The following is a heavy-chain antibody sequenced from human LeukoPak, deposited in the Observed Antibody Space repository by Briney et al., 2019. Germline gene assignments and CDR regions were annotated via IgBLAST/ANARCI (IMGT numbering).Heavy chain of an antibody. CDR2: MNPNSGNT. D-gene: IGHD3-10*01. V-gene: IGHV1-8*01. CDR3: ASLMVRGAANWFDP. J-gene: IGHJ5*02. CDR1: GYTFTSYD. Sequence: GASVKVSCKASGYTFTSYDINWVRQATGQGLEWMGWMNPNSGNTGYAQKFQGRVTMTRNTSMSTAYMELSSLRSEDTAVYYCASLMVRGAANWFDPWGQGTLVTVSS.